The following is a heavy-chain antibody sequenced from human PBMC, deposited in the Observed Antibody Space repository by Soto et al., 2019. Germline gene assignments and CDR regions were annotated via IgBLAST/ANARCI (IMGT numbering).Heavy chain of an antibody. Sequence: EVQLLESGGGLVQPGGSLRLSCAASGFTFNDYAMTWVRQAPGTGLEWVSAIGGSGGNRYYADSVKGRFTISRDNSKDTVDLQMNSLSVADTAVYYCAKVASDYINSVDYGGQGILVTVSS. CDR1: GFTFNDYA. CDR3: AKVASDYINSVDY. J-gene: IGHJ4*02. D-gene: IGHD4-4*01. V-gene: IGHV3-23*01. CDR2: IGGSGGNR.